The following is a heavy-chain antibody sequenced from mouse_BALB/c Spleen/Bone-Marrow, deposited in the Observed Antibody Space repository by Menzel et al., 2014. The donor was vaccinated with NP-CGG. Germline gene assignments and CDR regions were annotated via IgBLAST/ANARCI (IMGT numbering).Heavy chain of an antibody. CDR2: IRNKANGYTT. CDR3: ARDTGGITLDY. V-gene: IGHV7-3*02. J-gene: IGHJ2*01. Sequence: EVKLMESGGGLVQPGGSLRLSCAPSGFTFTDYYMNWVRQPPGKALEWLGFIRNKANGYTTESSASVKGRFTISRDNSRSILYLQMNTLRAEDSATYYCARDTGGITLDYWGQGTTLTVSS. CDR1: GFTFTDYY. D-gene: IGHD1-1*01.